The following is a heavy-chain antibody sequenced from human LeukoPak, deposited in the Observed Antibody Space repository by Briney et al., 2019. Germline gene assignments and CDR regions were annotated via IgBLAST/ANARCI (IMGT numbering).Heavy chain of an antibody. Sequence: PGRSLRLSCAASGFTFSSYGMHWVRQAPGKGLEWVALIWSDERNKYYADSVKGQFTISRDNSKNTLYLQMNSLRAEDTAVYYCARGGYQHYALVDYWGQGTLATVSS. V-gene: IGHV3-33*01. CDR1: GFTFSSYG. CDR2: IWSDERNK. D-gene: IGHD5-12*01. CDR3: ARGGYQHYALVDY. J-gene: IGHJ4*02.